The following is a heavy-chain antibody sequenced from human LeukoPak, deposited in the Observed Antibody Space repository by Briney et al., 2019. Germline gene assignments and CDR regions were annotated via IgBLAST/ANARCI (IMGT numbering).Heavy chain of an antibody. V-gene: IGHV1-46*01. Sequence: GASVKVSCKASGYTFTAYHIHWVRQAPGQGLEWMGIINASGNTTRYAQKFQGRVTMTRDTSTSTVYMELNNLRSDDTAVYYYGRNFWSGLAFLTSYGMDVCGQGTTVTVSS. D-gene: IGHD3-3*01. J-gene: IGHJ6*02. CDR1: GYTFTAYH. CDR3: GRNFWSGLAFLTSYGMDV. CDR2: INASGNTT.